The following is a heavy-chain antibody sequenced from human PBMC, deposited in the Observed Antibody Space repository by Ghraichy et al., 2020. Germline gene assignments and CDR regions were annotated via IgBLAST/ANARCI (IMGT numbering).Heavy chain of an antibody. D-gene: IGHD3-16*01. Sequence: AAVKVSCKVSGYTLTELSMHWVRQAPGKGLEWMGGFDPEDGETIYAQKFQGRVTMTEDTSTDTAYMELSSLRSEDTAVYYCATTDPTYDYYYYYGMDVWGQGTTVTVSS. CDR3: ATTDPTYDYYYYYGMDV. V-gene: IGHV1-24*01. CDR2: FDPEDGET. J-gene: IGHJ6*02. CDR1: GYTLTELS.